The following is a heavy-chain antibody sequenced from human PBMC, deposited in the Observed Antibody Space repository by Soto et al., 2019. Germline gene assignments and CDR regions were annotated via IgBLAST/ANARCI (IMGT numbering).Heavy chain of an antibody. V-gene: IGHV1-69*01. D-gene: IGHD1-26*01. Sequence: QVQLVQSGAEVKKPGSSVTVSCKASGGTFSSYAISWVRQAPGQGLEWMGGIIPICGTANYAQKFQGRVTITADESTSTAYRELSILRSEDTAVYYCARYSRSRPYFDYWGQGTLVTVSS. CDR3: ARYSRSRPYFDY. CDR1: GGTFSSYA. J-gene: IGHJ4*02. CDR2: IIPICGTA.